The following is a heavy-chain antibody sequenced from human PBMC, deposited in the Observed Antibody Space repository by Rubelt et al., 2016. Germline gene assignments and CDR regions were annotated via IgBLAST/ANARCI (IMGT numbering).Heavy chain of an antibody. J-gene: IGHJ3*02. CDR2: ISAYNGNT. V-gene: IGHV1-18*01. D-gene: IGHD6-19*01. CDR1: GYTFTSYG. CDR3: ARDRTWLVPGLDAFDI. Sequence: QVQLVQSGAEVKKPGASVKVSCKASGYTFTSYGISWVRQAPGQGLEWMGWISAYNGNTNYAQKLQGRVTMTTEPSTSTAYMELRSLRSDDTAVYYCARDRTWLVPGLDAFDIWGQGTMVTVSS.